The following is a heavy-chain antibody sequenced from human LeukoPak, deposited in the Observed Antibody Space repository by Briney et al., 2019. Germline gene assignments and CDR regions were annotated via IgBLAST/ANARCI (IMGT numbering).Heavy chain of an antibody. CDR3: AEDKNQLLVGYYFDY. V-gene: IGHV3-23*01. D-gene: IGHD2-2*01. J-gene: IGHJ4*02. CDR2: ISGSGGST. CDR1: GFTFSSYA. Sequence: PGGSLRLSCAASGFTFSSYAMSWVRQAPGKGLEWVSAISGSGGSTYYADSVKGRFTISRDNSKNTLYLQMNSLRAEDTAVYYCAEDKNQLLVGYYFDYWGQGTLVTVSS.